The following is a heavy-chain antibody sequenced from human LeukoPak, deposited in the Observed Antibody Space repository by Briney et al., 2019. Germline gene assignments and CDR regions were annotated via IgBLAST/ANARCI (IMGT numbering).Heavy chain of an antibody. J-gene: IGHJ4*02. CDR1: GYTFTSCG. V-gene: IGHV1-18*01. Sequence: GASVKVSCKASGYTFTSCGISWVRQAPGQGLEWMGWISAYNGNTNYAQKLQGRVTMTTDTSTSTAYMELRSLRSDDTAVYYCARGRYYGSGSYAASYWGQGTLVTVSS. CDR2: ISAYNGNT. CDR3: ARGRYYGSGSYAASY. D-gene: IGHD3-10*01.